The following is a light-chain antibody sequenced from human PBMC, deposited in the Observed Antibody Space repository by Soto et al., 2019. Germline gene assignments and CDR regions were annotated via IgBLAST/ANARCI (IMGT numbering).Light chain of an antibody. Sequence: QSVLTQPPSASGTPGQRVTISCSGSNCNIGSNYVYWYHQLPGMAPRLLISRNDQRPSGVPDRFSGSKSGTSASLAISGLRSEDEADYYCAAWDDSLSGSYVFGTGTKVTVL. J-gene: IGLJ1*01. V-gene: IGLV1-47*01. CDR3: AAWDDSLSGSYV. CDR1: NCNIGSNY. CDR2: RND.